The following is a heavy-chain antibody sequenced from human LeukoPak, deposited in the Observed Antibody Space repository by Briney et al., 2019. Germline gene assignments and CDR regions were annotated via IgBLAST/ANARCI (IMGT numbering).Heavy chain of an antibody. J-gene: IGHJ4*02. CDR3: ATDYDPHAYFDY. CDR2: IAPDGSRT. CDR1: GFTLSAYW. V-gene: IGHV3-74*01. D-gene: IGHD4-17*01. Sequence: GGSLRLSCAASGFTLSAYWMHWVRQAPGRGLVWVSRIAPDGSRTDYADSVKGRFTISRDNSKNTLYLQMNSLRAEDTAVYYCATDYDPHAYFDYWGQGTLVTVSS.